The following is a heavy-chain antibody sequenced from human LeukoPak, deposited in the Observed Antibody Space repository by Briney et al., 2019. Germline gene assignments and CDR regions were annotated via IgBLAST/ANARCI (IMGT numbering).Heavy chain of an antibody. Sequence: GGSLRLSCTASGFTFGDYAMSWFRQAPGKGPEWVGFIRSKAYGGTTEYAASVKGRFTISRDDSKSIAYLQMNSLKTEDTAVYYCTREGRGYSYGYGAFDIWGQGTMVTVSS. V-gene: IGHV3-49*03. CDR2: IRSKAYGGTT. D-gene: IGHD5-18*01. CDR3: TREGRGYSYGYGAFDI. J-gene: IGHJ3*02. CDR1: GFTFGDYA.